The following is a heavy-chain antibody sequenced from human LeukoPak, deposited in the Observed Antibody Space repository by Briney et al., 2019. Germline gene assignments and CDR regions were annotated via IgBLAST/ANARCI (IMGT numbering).Heavy chain of an antibody. D-gene: IGHD4/OR15-4a*01. V-gene: IGHV3-7*01. Sequence: GGSLRLSCAASGFRFNTYWMSWVRQAPGKGLEWVANIKQDGNEKYYADSVKGRFTISRDNGKNSLDLQMNSLRADDTAVNYCARDTLGEGEDANYAVYYFDYWGQGTVVTVSS. CDR3: ARDTLGEGEDANYAVYYFDY. CDR1: GFRFNTYW. CDR2: IKQDGNEK. J-gene: IGHJ4*02.